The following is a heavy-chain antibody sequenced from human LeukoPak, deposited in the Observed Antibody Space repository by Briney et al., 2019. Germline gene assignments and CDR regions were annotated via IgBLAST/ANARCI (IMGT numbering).Heavy chain of an antibody. CDR3: ARTPDNHYYYMDI. Sequence: PSQTLSLTCTVSVDSISSANFYWSWIRQHPGKGLEWIWYIYYSGSTYYNPSLKSRLSMSVDTSKSQFSLKLSSVTAADTAVYYSARTPDNHYYYMDIWGKGTTVTVSS. CDR2: IYYSGST. D-gene: IGHD3-22*01. J-gene: IGHJ6*03. V-gene: IGHV4-31*03. CDR1: VDSISSANFY.